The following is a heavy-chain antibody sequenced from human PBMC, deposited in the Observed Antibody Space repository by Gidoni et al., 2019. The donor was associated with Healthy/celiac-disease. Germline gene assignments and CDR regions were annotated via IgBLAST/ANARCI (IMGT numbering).Heavy chain of an antibody. CDR1: GYTLTECS. Sequence: SVKVSCKVSGYTLTECSMHWVRQAPGKGLEWMGGFDPEDGETIYAQKFQGRVTMTEDTSTDTAYMELSSLRSEDTAVYYCAILGLYGDYGYYYYGMDVWGQGTTVTVSS. CDR3: AILGLYGDYGYYYYGMDV. CDR2: FDPEDGET. J-gene: IGHJ6*02. V-gene: IGHV1-24*01. D-gene: IGHD4-17*01.